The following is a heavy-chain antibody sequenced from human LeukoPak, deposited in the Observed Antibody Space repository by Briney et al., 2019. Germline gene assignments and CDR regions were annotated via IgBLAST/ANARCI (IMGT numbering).Heavy chain of an antibody. CDR3: ARDALSYDYSWGSYRHLGIDP. Sequence: ASVKVSCKASGYTFTTYYMHWVRQAPGQGLEWMAIINPTGGTTDYAQEFHGRITVTRDTSTSTVYMELTTLTSEDTAVYYCARDALSYDYSWGSYRHLGIDPWGQGTLVTVSS. CDR2: INPTGGTT. CDR1: GYTFTTYY. V-gene: IGHV1-46*01. D-gene: IGHD3-16*02. J-gene: IGHJ5*02.